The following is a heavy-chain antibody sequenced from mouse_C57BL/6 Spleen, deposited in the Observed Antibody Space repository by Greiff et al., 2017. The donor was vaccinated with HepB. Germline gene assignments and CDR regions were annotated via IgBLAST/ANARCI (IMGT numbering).Heavy chain of an antibody. J-gene: IGHJ3*01. CDR3: ASDYGSPSCFAY. Sequence: DVQLVESGGGLVKPGGSLKLSCAASGFTFSSYAMSWVRQTPEKRLEWVATISDGGSYTYYPDNVKGRFTISRDNAKNNLYLQMSQLKSEDTAMYYCASDYGSPSCFAYWGQGTLVTVSA. CDR1: GFTFSSYA. D-gene: IGHD1-1*01. V-gene: IGHV5-4*01. CDR2: ISDGGSYT.